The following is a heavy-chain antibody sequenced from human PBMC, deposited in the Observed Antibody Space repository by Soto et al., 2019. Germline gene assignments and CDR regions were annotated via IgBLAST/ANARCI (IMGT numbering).Heavy chain of an antibody. CDR2: ISYDGTKT. CDR3: AKERGPRRQWLIDPVDD. V-gene: IGHV3-30*18. J-gene: IGHJ4*02. D-gene: IGHD6-19*01. CDR1: GLTFSIYA. Sequence: QVQLVESGGGVVQPGRSLRVSCAASGLTFSIYAMQWVRQAPGTGLEWVAVISYDGTKTYYADSVKGRFTISRDNSKNTVYLQMNSRRDEDTAVYYCAKERGPRRQWLIDPVDDCVQGTLVTVSP.